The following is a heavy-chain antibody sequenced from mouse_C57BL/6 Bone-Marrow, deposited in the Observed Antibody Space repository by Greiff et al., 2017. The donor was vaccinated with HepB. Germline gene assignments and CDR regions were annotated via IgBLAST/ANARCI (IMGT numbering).Heavy chain of an antibody. J-gene: IGHJ3*01. CDR3: ARQSQWDVRFAY. D-gene: IGHD4-1*01. CDR2: INSDGGST. CDR1: AYEFPSHD. V-gene: IGHV5-2*01. Sequence: EVHLVESGGGLVQPGESLKLSCESNAYEFPSHDMSWVRKTPETRLELVAAINSDGGSTYYPDTLERRFIITRDNTKKTLSLQMSSLRSEDTALYYCARQSQWDVRFAYWGQGTLVTVSA.